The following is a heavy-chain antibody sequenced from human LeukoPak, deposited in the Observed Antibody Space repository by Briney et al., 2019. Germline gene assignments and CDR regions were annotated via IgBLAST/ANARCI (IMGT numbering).Heavy chain of an antibody. CDR2: IIPILGIA. CDR3: ARFNSRDAFDI. J-gene: IGHJ3*02. CDR1: GGTFSSYA. V-gene: IGHV1-69*04. Sequence: GASVKVSCKASGGTFSSYAISWVRQAPGQGLEWMGRIIPILGIANYAQKFQGRVTITADKSTSTAYMELSSLRSEDTAVYYCARFNSRDAFDIWGQGTMVTVSS. D-gene: IGHD2-21*01.